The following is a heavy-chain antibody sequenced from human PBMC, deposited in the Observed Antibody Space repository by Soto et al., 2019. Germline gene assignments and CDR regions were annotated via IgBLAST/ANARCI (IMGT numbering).Heavy chain of an antibody. V-gene: IGHV3-30*18. Sequence: GGSLRLSCAASGFTFSSYGMHWVRQAPGKGLEWVAVISYDGSNKYYADSVKGRFTISRDNSKNTLYLQMNSLRAEDTAVYYCAKPSGNWYDFWSGFNWFDPWGQGTLVTVSS. J-gene: IGHJ5*02. CDR2: ISYDGSNK. CDR1: GFTFSSYG. D-gene: IGHD3-3*01. CDR3: AKPSGNWYDFWSGFNWFDP.